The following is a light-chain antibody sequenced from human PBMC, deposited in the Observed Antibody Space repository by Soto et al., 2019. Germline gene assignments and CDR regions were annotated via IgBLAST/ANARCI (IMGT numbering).Light chain of an antibody. CDR2: GAS. CDR1: QSVSSSY. V-gene: IGKV3-20*01. Sequence: EIVLTQSPGTLSLSPGERATLSCRASQSVSSSYLAWYQQKPGQAPRLLIYGASSRATGIPDRFSGSGSGTDFSLTISRVEPEDFAVYYCQQHGTSSWTFGQGTKVDIK. J-gene: IGKJ1*01. CDR3: QQHGTSSWT.